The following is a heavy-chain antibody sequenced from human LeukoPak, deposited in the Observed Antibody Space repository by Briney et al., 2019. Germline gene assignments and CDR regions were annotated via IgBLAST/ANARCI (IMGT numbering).Heavy chain of an antibody. V-gene: IGHV4-39*01. J-gene: IGHJ4*02. CDR3: ARLIAVAGTGFDY. CDR2: IYYSGST. D-gene: IGHD6-19*01. CDR1: GGSISSSSYY. Sequence: SETLSLTCTVSGGSISSSSYYWGWIRQPPGKGLEWIGSIYYSGSTCYNPSHKRRVTISVDTSKNQFSLKLSSVTAADTAVYYCARLIAVAGTGFDYWGQGPWSPSPQ.